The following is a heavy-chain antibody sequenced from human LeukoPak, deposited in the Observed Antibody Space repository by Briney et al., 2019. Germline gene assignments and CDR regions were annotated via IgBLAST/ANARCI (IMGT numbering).Heavy chain of an antibody. Sequence: QPGGPLRLSCAASGFTFSTYAMTWVRQAPGKGLEWVSSISGSGGSTYYADSVKGRFTICRDNSKNTLYLQMNSLRAEDTAVYYCAKDVGVVTEGLDAFDIWGQGTMVTVSS. V-gene: IGHV3-23*01. J-gene: IGHJ3*02. CDR3: AKDVGVVTEGLDAFDI. CDR1: GFTFSTYA. CDR2: ISGSGGST. D-gene: IGHD3-3*01.